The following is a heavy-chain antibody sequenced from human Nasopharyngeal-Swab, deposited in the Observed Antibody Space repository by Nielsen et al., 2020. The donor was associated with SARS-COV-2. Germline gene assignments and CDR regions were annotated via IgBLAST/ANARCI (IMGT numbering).Heavy chain of an antibody. J-gene: IGHJ4*02. CDR3: ARGRAAAVDY. Sequence: WIRQPPGKGLEWIGYIYYSGSTNYNPSLKSRVTISVDTSKNQFSLKLSSVTAADTAVYYCARGRAAAVDYWGQGTLVTASS. D-gene: IGHD6-13*01. V-gene: IGHV4-59*01. CDR2: IYYSGST.